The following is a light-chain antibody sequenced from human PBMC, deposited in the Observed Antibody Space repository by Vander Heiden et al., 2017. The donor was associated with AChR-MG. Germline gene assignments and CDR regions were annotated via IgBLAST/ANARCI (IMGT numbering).Light chain of an antibody. J-gene: IGLJ2*01. CDR2: RNN. CDR3: AAWDDSLSGRV. Sequence: QSVLTQPPSASGTPGQRVTISCSGSSSNLGSNYVYWYQQLPGTAPNLLLYRNNQRPSGVPDRFSGSKSGTSASLAISGLRSEDEADYYCAAWDDSLSGRVFGGGTKLTVL. CDR1: SSNLGSNY. V-gene: IGLV1-47*01.